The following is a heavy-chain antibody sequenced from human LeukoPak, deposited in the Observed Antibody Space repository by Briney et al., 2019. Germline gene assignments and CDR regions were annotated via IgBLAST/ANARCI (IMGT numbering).Heavy chain of an antibody. V-gene: IGHV4-34*01. CDR2: INHSGST. J-gene: IGHJ3*02. CDR3: ARHGNMDDAFDI. D-gene: IGHD2/OR15-2a*01. Sequence: PSETLSLTCAVYGGSFSGYYWSWIRQPPGKGLEWIGEINHSGSTYYNPSLKSRVTISVDTSKNQFSLKLSSVTAADTAVYYCARHGNMDDAFDIWGQGTMVTVSS. CDR1: GGSFSGYY.